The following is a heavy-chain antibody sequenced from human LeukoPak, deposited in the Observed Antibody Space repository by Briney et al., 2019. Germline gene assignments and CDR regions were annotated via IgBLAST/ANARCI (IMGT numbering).Heavy chain of an antibody. CDR1: GGSTSSYY. J-gene: IGHJ5*02. CDR3: ARADSVVAWSGELLPYNCFDP. CDR2: IYYSGST. V-gene: IGHV4-59*01. D-gene: IGHD3-10*01. Sequence: SETLSLTCTVSGGSTSSYYWSWIRQPPGKGLEWIGYIYYSGSTNYNPSLKSRVTISVDTSKNQFSLKLSSVTAADTAVYYCARADSVVAWSGELLPYNCFDPGGQGTLVSVSS.